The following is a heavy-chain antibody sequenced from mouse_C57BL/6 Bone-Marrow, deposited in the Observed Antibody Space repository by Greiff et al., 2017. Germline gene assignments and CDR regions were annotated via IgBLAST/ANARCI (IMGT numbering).Heavy chain of an antibody. Sequence: QVQLKESGAELAKPGASVKLSCKASGYTFTSYWMHWVKQRPGQGLEWIGYINPSSGYTKYNQKFKDKATLTADKSSSTAYMQLSSLTYEDSAVYYCASGLRRGGYYFDYWGQGTTLTVSS. CDR1: GYTFTSYW. D-gene: IGHD2-2*01. V-gene: IGHV1-7*01. CDR3: ASGLRRGGYYFDY. J-gene: IGHJ2*01. CDR2: INPSSGYT.